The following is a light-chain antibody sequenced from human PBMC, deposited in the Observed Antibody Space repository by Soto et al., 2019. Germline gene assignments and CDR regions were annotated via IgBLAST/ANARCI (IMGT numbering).Light chain of an antibody. CDR3: QQYNNWPPVT. V-gene: IGKV3-15*01. CDR1: QSVSSN. CDR2: GAS. Sequence: EIVMTQSPATLSVSPGERATLSCRARQSVSSNLAWYQQKPGQAPRLLIYGASTRATGIPARFSGSGSGTAVTLNIISLQSEDFAVYYCQQYNNWPPVTFGGGTKVEIK. J-gene: IGKJ4*01.